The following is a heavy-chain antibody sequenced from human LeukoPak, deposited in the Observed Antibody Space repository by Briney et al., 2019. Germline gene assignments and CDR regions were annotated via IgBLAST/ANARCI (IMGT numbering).Heavy chain of an antibody. D-gene: IGHD6-19*01. V-gene: IGHV6-1*01. Sequence: SQTLSVTCAISGDSVSRNNGAWNWIRQSPSRGLEWLGRTYYRSKWYNDYAVSMKGRITINPDTSKNQFSLQLNSVTPEDTAVYYCARDLRSSGWYTFDYWGQGTLVTVSS. J-gene: IGHJ4*02. CDR2: TYYRSKWYN. CDR3: ARDLRSSGWYTFDY. CDR1: GDSVSRNNGA.